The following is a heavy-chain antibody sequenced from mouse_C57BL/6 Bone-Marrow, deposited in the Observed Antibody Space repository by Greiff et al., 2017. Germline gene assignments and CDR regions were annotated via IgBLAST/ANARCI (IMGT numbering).Heavy chain of an antibody. J-gene: IGHJ3*01. CDR2: IYPRSGNT. CDR3: ARRGYYDYAWFAY. D-gene: IGHD2-4*01. CDR1: GYTFTSYG. Sequence: QVQLQQSGAELARPGASVKLSCKASGYTFTSYGISWVKQRTGQGLEWIGEIYPRSGNTYYNEKFKGKATLTADKSSSTAYMELRSLTSEDSAVYFCARRGYYDYAWFAYWGQGTLVTVSA. V-gene: IGHV1-81*01.